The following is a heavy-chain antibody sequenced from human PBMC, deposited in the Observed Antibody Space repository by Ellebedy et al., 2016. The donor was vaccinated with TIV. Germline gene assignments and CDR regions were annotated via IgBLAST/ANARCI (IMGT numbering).Heavy chain of an antibody. D-gene: IGHD1-1*01. J-gene: IGHJ4*02. CDR2: FWIDGTTK. V-gene: IGHV3-30*02. Sequence: GESLKISCAASGFTFSRSGMHWVRLAPGTGLEWVAVFWIDGTTKYYADSVKGRFTISRDNSKNTLYLQMNSLRAEDTAVYYCAKRYRSYFDYWGLGTLVTVSS. CDR1: GFTFSRSG. CDR3: AKRYRSYFDY.